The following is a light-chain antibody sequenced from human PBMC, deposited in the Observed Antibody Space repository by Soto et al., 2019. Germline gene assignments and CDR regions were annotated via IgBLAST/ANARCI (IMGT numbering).Light chain of an antibody. V-gene: IGKV1-39*01. CDR2: AAS. CDR3: QQSYSTPVT. CDR1: RGIDIY. J-gene: IGKJ1*01. Sequence: DIPMTTSPYSLSASVVDRVAITCRASRGIDIYLTWYHQKPGKAPKLLIYAASNLQTGVPSRFSGSGSGTDFTLTISSLQPEDFATYYCQQSYSTPVTFGQGTKVDIK.